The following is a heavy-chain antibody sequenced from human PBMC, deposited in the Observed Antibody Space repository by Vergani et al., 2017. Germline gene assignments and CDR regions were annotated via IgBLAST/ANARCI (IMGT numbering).Heavy chain of an antibody. V-gene: IGHV4-39*01. CDR2: IYNSGNG. Sequence: QLQLQESGPGLVKPSETLSLTCTVSGDSIISRSYYWGWIRQPPGKGLEWIGSIYNSGNGDSSSSLKSRVTISADTSKNQFSLRLTSVTAADTAVYYCASGKYYSDSTSHFRGRYFDVWGRGTLVTVPS. CDR3: ASGKYYSDSTSHFRGRYFDV. J-gene: IGHJ2*01. CDR1: GDSIISRSYY. D-gene: IGHD3-16*01.